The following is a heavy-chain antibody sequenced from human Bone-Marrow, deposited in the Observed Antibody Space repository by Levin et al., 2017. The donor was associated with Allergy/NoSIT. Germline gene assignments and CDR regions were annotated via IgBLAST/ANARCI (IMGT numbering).Heavy chain of an antibody. CDR3: ARERPGKIAAAGYY. CDR1: GYTFTGYY. V-gene: IGHV1-2*02. CDR2: INPNSGGT. J-gene: IGHJ4*02. Sequence: GESLKISCKASGYTFTGYYMHWVRQAPGQGLEWMGWINPNSGGTNYAQKFQGRVTMTRDTSISTAYMELSRLRSDDTAVYYCARERPGKIAAAGYYWGQGTLVTVSS. D-gene: IGHD6-13*01.